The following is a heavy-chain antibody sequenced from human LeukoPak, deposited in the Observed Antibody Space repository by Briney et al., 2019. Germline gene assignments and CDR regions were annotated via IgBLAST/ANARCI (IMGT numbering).Heavy chain of an antibody. CDR1: GGSISSYY. V-gene: IGHV4-4*07. Sequence: SSETLSLTCTVSGGSISSYYWSWIRQPAGKGLEWIGRIYTSGSTNYNPSLKSRVTMSVDTSKNQFSLKLSSVTAADTAVYYCARGYVVAPYDAFDIWGQGTMATVSS. CDR3: ARGYVVAPYDAFDI. J-gene: IGHJ3*02. D-gene: IGHD5-12*01. CDR2: IYTSGST.